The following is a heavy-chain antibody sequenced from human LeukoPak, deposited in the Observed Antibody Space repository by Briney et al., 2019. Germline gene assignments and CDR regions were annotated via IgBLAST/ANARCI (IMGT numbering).Heavy chain of an antibody. Sequence: GASVKVSCKASGHTFTGYYMHWVRQAPGQGLEWMGWINPNSGGTNYAQKFQGRVTMTRDTSISTAYMELSRLRSDDTAVYYCARDGFPNYYDSSGYYPPPDYWGQGTLVTVSS. D-gene: IGHD3-22*01. CDR1: GHTFTGYY. V-gene: IGHV1-2*02. J-gene: IGHJ4*02. CDR3: ARDGFPNYYDSSGYYPPPDY. CDR2: INPNSGGT.